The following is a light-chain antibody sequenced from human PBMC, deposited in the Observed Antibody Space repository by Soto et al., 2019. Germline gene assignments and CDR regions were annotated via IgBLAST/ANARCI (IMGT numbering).Light chain of an antibody. Sequence: QSALTQPASVSGSPGQSITISCTGTSSDVGGYNYVSWYQQHPGKATKLMIYEVSTRPSGVSNRFSGSKSGNPASLTISGLKAEDDADYYCSSYTSSSTPYVFGTGTKLTVL. CDR1: SSDVGGYNY. V-gene: IGLV2-14*01. J-gene: IGLJ1*01. CDR3: SSYTSSSTPYV. CDR2: EVS.